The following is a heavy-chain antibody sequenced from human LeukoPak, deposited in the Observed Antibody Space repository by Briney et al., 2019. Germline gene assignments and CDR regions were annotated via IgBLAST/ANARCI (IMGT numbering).Heavy chain of an antibody. V-gene: IGHV3-9*01. J-gene: IGHJ4*02. Sequence: PGGSLRLSCAASGFTVSSNYMSWVRQAPGKGLEWVAGISWNSGSIDYAGSVKGRFTISRDNAKNSLYLQMNSLRAEDTALYYCTRIPYGDILTGYYFYFDHWGQGTPVTVSS. CDR3: TRIPYGDILTGYYFYFDH. CDR1: GFTVSSNY. D-gene: IGHD3-9*01. CDR2: ISWNSGSI.